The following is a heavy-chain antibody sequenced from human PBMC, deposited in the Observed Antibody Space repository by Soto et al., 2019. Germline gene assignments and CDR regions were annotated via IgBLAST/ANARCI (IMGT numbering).Heavy chain of an antibody. CDR2: ISAYNGNT. Sequence: ASVKVSCKASGYTFTSYGISWVRQAPGQGLEWMGWISAYNGNTNYAQKLQGRVTMTTDTSTSTAYMELRSLRSDDTAVYYCARCLLYCSSTSCPYGETDYWGQGTLVTVSS. CDR3: ARCLLYCSSTSCPYGETDY. CDR1: GYTFTSYG. D-gene: IGHD2-2*01. J-gene: IGHJ4*02. V-gene: IGHV1-18*01.